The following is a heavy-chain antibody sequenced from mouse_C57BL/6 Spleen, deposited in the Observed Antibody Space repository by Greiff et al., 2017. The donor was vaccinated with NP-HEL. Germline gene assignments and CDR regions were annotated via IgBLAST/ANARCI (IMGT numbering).Heavy chain of an antibody. J-gene: IGHJ2*01. CDR1: GYTFTDYY. Sequence: EVQLQQSGPVLVKPGASVKMSCKASGYTFTDYYMNWVQQRPGKSLEWIGVINPYNGGTSYNQKFKGKATLTVDKSSSTAYMELNSLTSEDSAVYYCARDDYWGKGTTLTVSS. CDR3: ARDDY. V-gene: IGHV1-19*01. CDR2: INPYNGGT.